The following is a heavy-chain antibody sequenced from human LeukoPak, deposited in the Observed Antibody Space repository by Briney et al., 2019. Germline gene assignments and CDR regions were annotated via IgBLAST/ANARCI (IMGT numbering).Heavy chain of an antibody. Sequence: SVKVSCKASGGTFSSYAISWVRQAPGQGLEWMGRIIPILGIANYAQKFQGRVTITADKSTSTAYMEPSSLRSEDTAVYYCARFGRYNWNSHWFDPWGQGTLVTVSS. D-gene: IGHD1-7*01. CDR3: ARFGRYNWNSHWFDP. CDR1: GGTFSSYA. CDR2: IIPILGIA. J-gene: IGHJ5*02. V-gene: IGHV1-69*04.